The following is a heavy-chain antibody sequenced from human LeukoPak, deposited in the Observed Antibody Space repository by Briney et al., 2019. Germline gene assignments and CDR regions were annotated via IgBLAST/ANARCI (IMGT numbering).Heavy chain of an antibody. D-gene: IGHD2-15*01. CDR3: ARLAYCSGGSCYPDDY. CDR2: IDPSDSYT. J-gene: IGHJ4*02. Sequence: PGESLKISCQGSGYSFTSYWITWVRQMPGKGLEWMGTIDPSDSYTNYSPSFQGHVTISADKSISTAYLQWSSLKASDTAMYYCARLAYCSGGSCYPDDYWGQGTLVTVSS. CDR1: GYSFTSYW. V-gene: IGHV5-10-1*01.